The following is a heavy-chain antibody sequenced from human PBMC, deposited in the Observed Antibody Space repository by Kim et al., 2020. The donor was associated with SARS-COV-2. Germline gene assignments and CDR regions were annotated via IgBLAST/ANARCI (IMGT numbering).Heavy chain of an antibody. CDR2: ISSRSAYI. V-gene: IGHV3-21*01. Sequence: GGSLRLSCEASGFTFSSFTMTWVRQAPGKGLEWVSSISSRSAYIYYTDSVRGRFTISRDNAKNSLYLQMNSLRAEDTAVYYCARERGISDMNYFYSFDV. J-gene: IGHJ6*01. CDR1: GFTFSSFT. CDR3: ARERGISDMNYFYSFDV. D-gene: IGHD1-26*01.